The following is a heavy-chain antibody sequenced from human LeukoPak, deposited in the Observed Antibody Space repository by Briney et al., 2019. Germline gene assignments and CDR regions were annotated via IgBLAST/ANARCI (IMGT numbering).Heavy chain of an antibody. CDR2: ISYDGSNK. J-gene: IGHJ4*02. D-gene: IGHD6-13*01. CDR1: GFTFSSYA. V-gene: IGHV3-30-3*01. Sequence: GRSLRLSCAASGFTFSSYAMHWVRQAPGKGLEWVAVISYDGSNKYYADSVKGRFTISRDNSKNTLYLQMNSLRAEDTAVYYCARDLDFDGDSSSFDYWGQRTLVTVSS. CDR3: ARDLDFDGDSSSFDY.